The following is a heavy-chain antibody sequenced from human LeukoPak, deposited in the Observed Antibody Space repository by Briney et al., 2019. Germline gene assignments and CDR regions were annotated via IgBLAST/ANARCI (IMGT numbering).Heavy chain of an antibody. CDR3: ARVPIAAAGTLFDY. CDR2: INPNSGGT. D-gene: IGHD6-13*01. Sequence: GASVTVCCKASGYTFTGYYMHWVRQAPGQGREWMGWINPNSGGTNYAQKFQGRVTMTRDTSISTAYMELSRLRSDDTAVYYCARVPIAAAGTLFDYWGQGTLVTVSS. CDR1: GYTFTGYY. J-gene: IGHJ4*02. V-gene: IGHV1-2*02.